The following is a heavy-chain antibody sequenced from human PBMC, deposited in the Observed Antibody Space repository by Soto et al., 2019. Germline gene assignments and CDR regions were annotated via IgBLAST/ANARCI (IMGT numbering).Heavy chain of an antibody. CDR2: IKQDGSEK. Sequence: PGGSLRLSCAASGFTFSSYWMSWVRQAPGKGLEWVANIKQDGSEKYYVDSVKGRFTISRDNAKNSLYLQMNSLRAEDTAVYYCARGDNWNPSWFDPWGQGALVTVSS. CDR3: ARGDNWNPSWFDP. V-gene: IGHV3-7*03. CDR1: GFTFSSYW. D-gene: IGHD1-20*01. J-gene: IGHJ5*02.